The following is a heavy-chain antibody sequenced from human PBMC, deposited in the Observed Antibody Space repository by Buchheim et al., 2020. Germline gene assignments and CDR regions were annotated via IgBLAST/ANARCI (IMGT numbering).Heavy chain of an antibody. V-gene: IGHV4-59*01. Sequence: QVQLQESGPGLVKPSETLSLTCTVSGGSISSYYWSWIRQPPGKGLEWIGYIYYSGSTNYNPSLKSRVTISVDTSKNQCSLKLSSVTAADTAVDYCARDLTPHYDFWSGYYGYYGMDVWGQGTT. CDR1: GGSISSYY. CDR2: IYYSGST. D-gene: IGHD3-3*01. CDR3: ARDLTPHYDFWSGYYGYYGMDV. J-gene: IGHJ6*02.